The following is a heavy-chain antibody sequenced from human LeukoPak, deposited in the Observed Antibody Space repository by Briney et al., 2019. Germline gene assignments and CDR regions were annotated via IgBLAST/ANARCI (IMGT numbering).Heavy chain of an antibody. CDR2: IYYSGST. CDR3: ARRRVPYNSGWYEDY. Sequence: SETLSLTCTVSGGSLSSSSYYWGWLRQPPGRGLEWLGSIYYSGSTYDNPSLKSRVPISLDTSKNQFSLQLSSVTAADTAVYYCARRRVPYNSGWYEDYWGQGTLVTVSS. D-gene: IGHD6-19*01. J-gene: IGHJ4*02. CDR1: GGSLSSSSYY. V-gene: IGHV4-39*01.